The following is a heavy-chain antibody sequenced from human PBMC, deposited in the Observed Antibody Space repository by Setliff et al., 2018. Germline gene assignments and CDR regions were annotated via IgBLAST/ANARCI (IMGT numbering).Heavy chain of an antibody. Sequence: SETLSLTCTVSGGSSSSHYWSWIRQTPGKGLEWIGYLYPTGTSKYNPSLKSRVTISADTSKRQFSLNLISVTAADTGVYYCTKWVTGAFDVWGQGTRVTVSS. CDR2: LYPTGTS. CDR3: TKWVTGAFDV. D-gene: IGHD1-26*01. V-gene: IGHV4-4*09. CDR1: GGSSSSHY. J-gene: IGHJ3*01.